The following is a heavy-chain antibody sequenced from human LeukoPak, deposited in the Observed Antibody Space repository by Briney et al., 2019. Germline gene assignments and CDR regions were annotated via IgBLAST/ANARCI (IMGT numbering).Heavy chain of an antibody. CDR2: ISYDGSSK. CDR1: GFTFSTYA. J-gene: IGHJ3*02. D-gene: IGHD5-18*01. CDR3: ARARSSYGYGDAFDI. V-gene: IGHV3-30*04. Sequence: PGGSLRLSCAASGFTFSTYAMHWVRQAPGKGLEWVGVISYDGSSKYYADSVKGRFTISRDNSKNTLYLQMNSLRAEDTAVYYCARARSSYGYGDAFDIWGQGTMVTVSS.